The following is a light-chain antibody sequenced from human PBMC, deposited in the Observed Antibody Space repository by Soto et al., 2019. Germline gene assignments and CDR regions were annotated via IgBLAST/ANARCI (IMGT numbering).Light chain of an antibody. J-gene: IGKJ2*01. CDR3: QKYNNWPPYT. CDR2: GAS. Sequence: EIVMTQSPATLSVSPGERASLSCREIQSVSSNLAWYQQKPGQAPRLLIYGASTRATGIPARFSGSGSGTEFTLTISSLQSEDFAVYYCQKYNNWPPYTFGQGTKVDIK. CDR1: QSVSSN. V-gene: IGKV3-15*01.